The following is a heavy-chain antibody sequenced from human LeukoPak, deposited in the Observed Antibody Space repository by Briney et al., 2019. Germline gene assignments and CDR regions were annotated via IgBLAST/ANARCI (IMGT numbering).Heavy chain of an antibody. J-gene: IGHJ6*02. CDR2: INHSGST. CDR3: ASGRPIVVVPAAIRSDYYYYGMDV. Sequence: SETLSLTCAVYGGSFSGYYWSWIRQPLGKGLEWIGEINHSGSTNNNPSLKSRVTISVDTSKNQFSLKLSSVTAADTAVYYCASGRPIVVVPAAIRSDYYYYGMDVWGQGTTVTVSS. V-gene: IGHV4-34*01. D-gene: IGHD2-2*02. CDR1: GGSFSGYY.